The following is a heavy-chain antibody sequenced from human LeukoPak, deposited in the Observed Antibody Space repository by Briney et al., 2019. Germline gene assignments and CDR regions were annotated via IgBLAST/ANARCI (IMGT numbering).Heavy chain of an antibody. J-gene: IGHJ4*02. Sequence: GGSLRLSCAASGFTFDDYTMHWVRQAPGKGLEWVSLISWDGGSTYCADSVKGRSTISRDNSKNSLYLQMNSLRTEDTALYYCAKSGEYCSGGSCYPYYFDYWGQGTLVTVSS. CDR2: ISWDGGST. D-gene: IGHD2-15*01. CDR3: AKSGEYCSGGSCYPYYFDY. CDR1: GFTFDDYT. V-gene: IGHV3-43*01.